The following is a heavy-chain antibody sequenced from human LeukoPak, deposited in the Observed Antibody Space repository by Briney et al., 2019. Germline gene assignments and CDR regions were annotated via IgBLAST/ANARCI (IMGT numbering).Heavy chain of an antibody. D-gene: IGHD3-9*01. CDR2: ISVSGGST. V-gene: IGHV3-23*01. CDR1: GFTFSSYS. Sequence: GGSLTLSCAASGFTFSSYSMSWVRQAPGKGLEWVAAISVSGGSTYYAASVKGRFTISRDNSKNTLYLQTNSLRADDTAVYYCANGPSWTDILTGYYISWGQGTLVTVSS. CDR3: ANGPSWTDILTGYYIS. J-gene: IGHJ4*02.